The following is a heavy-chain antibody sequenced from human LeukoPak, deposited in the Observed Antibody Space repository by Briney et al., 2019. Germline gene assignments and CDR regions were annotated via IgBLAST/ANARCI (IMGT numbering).Heavy chain of an antibody. CDR3: ARDRERSYYDSSGYAYDY. D-gene: IGHD3-22*01. V-gene: IGHV1-69*04. Sequence: GASVKVSCKASGGTFSSYAISWVRQAPGQGLEWMGRIIPILGIANYAQKFQGRVTITADKSTSTAYMELGSLRSEDTAVYYCARDRERSYYDSSGYAYDYWGQGTLVTVSS. J-gene: IGHJ4*02. CDR2: IIPILGIA. CDR1: GGTFSSYA.